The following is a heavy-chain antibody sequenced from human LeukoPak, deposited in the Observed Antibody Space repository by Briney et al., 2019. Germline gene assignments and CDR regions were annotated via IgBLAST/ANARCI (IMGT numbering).Heavy chain of an antibody. D-gene: IGHD3-22*01. J-gene: IGHJ3*02. CDR1: GFSFSSYA. CDR3: AKDGPYYDSRGGAFDI. Sequence: GGSLRLSCAASGFSFSSYAMSWVRQAPGKGLEWVSAISGSGGSTFYADSVKGRFTISRDNSKNTLYLQMNSLRAEDTAVYYCAKDGPYYDSRGGAFDIWGQGTMVTVSS. CDR2: ISGSGGST. V-gene: IGHV3-23*01.